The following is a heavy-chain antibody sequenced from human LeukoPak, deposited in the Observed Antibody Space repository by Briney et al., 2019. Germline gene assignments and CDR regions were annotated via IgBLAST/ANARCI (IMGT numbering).Heavy chain of an antibody. J-gene: IGHJ4*02. CDR1: GYTFTSYG. D-gene: IGHD3-9*01. CDR3: ARGGFDILTGYIPPFDY. Sequence: ASVKVSCKASGYTFTSYGISWVRQAPGQGLEWMGWINSYNRNTKFTQKFQDRVALTTDTSTSTAYMELRTLNSDDTAIYYCARGGFDILTGYIPPFDYWGQGTLVTVSS. V-gene: IGHV1-18*01. CDR2: INSYNRNT.